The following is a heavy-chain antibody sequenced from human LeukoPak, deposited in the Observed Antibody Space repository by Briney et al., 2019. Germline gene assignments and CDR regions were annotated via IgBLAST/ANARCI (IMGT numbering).Heavy chain of an antibody. CDR2: TYYRSKWYN. D-gene: IGHD5-12*01. CDR1: GDSFSSNSAV. CDR3: ARDTGAAISTFDI. V-gene: IGHV6-1*01. Sequence: SQTLSLTCAISGDSFSSNSAVWDWIRQSPSRGLEWLGRTYYRSKWYNESAVSVKSRITISPDTSKNQFSLQLNSVTHEDTAVYYCARDTGAAISTFDIWGQGTVVTVSS. J-gene: IGHJ3*02.